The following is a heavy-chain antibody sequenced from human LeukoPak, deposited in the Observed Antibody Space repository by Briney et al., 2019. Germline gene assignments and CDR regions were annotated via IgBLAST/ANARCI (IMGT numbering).Heavy chain of an antibody. CDR3: ARAHYDSSGYWYDY. V-gene: IGHV4-34*01. CDR2: INHSGST. J-gene: IGHJ4*02. Sequence: SETLSLTCAVYGGSFSGYYWSWIRQPPGKGLEWIGEINHSGSTNYNPSLKSRVTISVDTSKNQFSLKLSSVTAADTAVYYCARAHYDSSGYWYDYWGQGTLVTASS. D-gene: IGHD3-22*01. CDR1: GGSFSGYY.